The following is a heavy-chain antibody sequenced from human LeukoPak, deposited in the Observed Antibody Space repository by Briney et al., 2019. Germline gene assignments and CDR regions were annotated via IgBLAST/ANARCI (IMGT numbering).Heavy chain of an antibody. CDR2: ISYDGSNK. CDR3: ARVWGLYYDYVWVSWPHDY. CDR1: GFTFSSYA. Sequence: PGGSLRLSCAASGFTFSSYAMHWVRQAPGKGLEWVAVISYDGSNKYYADSVKGRFTISRDNSKNTLYLQMNSLRAEDTAVYYCARVWGLYYDYVWVSWPHDYWGQGTLVTVSS. J-gene: IGHJ4*02. V-gene: IGHV3-30-3*01. D-gene: IGHD3-16*01.